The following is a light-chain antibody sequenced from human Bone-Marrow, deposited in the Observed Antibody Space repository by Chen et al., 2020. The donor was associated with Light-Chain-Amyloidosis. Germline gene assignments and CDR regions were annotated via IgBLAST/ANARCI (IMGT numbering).Light chain of an antibody. CDR2: DDS. CDR1: NIGSTS. J-gene: IGLJ3*02. Sequence: SYVLTQPSSVSVAPGQTATIACGGNNIGSTSVHWYQQTPGRAPRLVVYDDSNRPSGIPERLSGSNPGKTATLTISRVEAWDEADYYCQVWDRSSDRPVFGGGTKLTVL. CDR3: QVWDRSSDRPV. V-gene: IGLV3-21*02.